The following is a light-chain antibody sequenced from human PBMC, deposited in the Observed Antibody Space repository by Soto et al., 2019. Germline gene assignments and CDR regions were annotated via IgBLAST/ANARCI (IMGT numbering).Light chain of an antibody. Sequence: ELVLTQSPGTLSLSPGERATLSCRAIQGVRSSYLAWYQHKPGQAPRLLIIGASSRATGIPDRFSGGGSGTDFTLTISRLEPEDFAVYYCQQYGSSPLTFGGGTKVEIK. CDR3: QQYGSSPLT. V-gene: IGKV3-20*01. CDR2: GAS. J-gene: IGKJ4*01. CDR1: QGVRSSY.